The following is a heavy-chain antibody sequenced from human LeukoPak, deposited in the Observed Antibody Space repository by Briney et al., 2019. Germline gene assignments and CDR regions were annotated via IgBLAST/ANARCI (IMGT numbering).Heavy chain of an antibody. CDR1: GGTFSSYA. D-gene: IGHD4-17*01. CDR2: IIPIFGTA. J-gene: IGHJ6*03. V-gene: IGHV1-69*01. CDR3: ARDDYDRNYYYYMDV. Sequence: SVKVSCKASGGTFSSYAISWVRQAPGQGLEWMGGIIPIFGTANYAQKFQGRVTITADESTSTAYMELSSLRSEDTAVYYCARDDYDRNYYYYMDVWGKGTTVTVSS.